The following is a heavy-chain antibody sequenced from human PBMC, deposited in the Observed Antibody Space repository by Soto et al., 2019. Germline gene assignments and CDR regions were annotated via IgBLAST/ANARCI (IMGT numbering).Heavy chain of an antibody. CDR3: ARLQAAVPHY. CDR1: GDSISGSPYF. D-gene: IGHD6-13*01. J-gene: IGHJ4*02. CDR2: IFYDGYT. V-gene: IGHV4-39*01. Sequence: QVQLQESGPGLVMPSETLSLTCTVSGDSISGSPYFWGWIRQPPGKRLEWIGSIFYDGYTLYTPSLXSRVTISVDTSKNQFSLNLTSVAAADTAIYFCARLQAAVPHYWGQGILVTVSS.